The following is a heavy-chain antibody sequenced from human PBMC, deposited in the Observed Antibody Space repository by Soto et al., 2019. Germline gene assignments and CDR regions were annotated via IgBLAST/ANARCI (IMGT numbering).Heavy chain of an antibody. D-gene: IGHD2-15*01. CDR3: ARGGDIVVVVAATLPSDY. J-gene: IGHJ4*02. CDR2: ISAYNGNT. V-gene: IGHV1-18*01. CDR1: GYTFTSYG. Sequence: ASVKVSCKASGYTFTSYGISWVRQAPGQGLEWMGWISAYNGNTNYAQKLQGRVTMTTDTSTSTAYMELRSLRSDDTAVYYCARGGDIVVVVAATLPSDYWGQGTLVTVSS.